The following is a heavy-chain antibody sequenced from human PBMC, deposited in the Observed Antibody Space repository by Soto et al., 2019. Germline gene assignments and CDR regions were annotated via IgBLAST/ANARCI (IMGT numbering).Heavy chain of an antibody. CDR1: GGPISSYY. CDR3: ARYGSGSPY. Sequence: SETLSLTCTVSGGPISSYYWSWIRQPPGKGLEWIGYIYYSGSTNYNPSLKSRVTISVDTSKNQFSLKLSSVTAADTAVYYCARYGSGSPYWGQGTLVTVS. CDR2: IYYSGST. V-gene: IGHV4-59*01. D-gene: IGHD3-10*01. J-gene: IGHJ4*02.